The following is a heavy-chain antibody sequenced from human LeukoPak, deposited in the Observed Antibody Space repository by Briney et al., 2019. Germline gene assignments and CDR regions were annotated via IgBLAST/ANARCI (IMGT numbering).Heavy chain of an antibody. D-gene: IGHD2-2*01. CDR3: ARRLSIVVVPAARGWFDP. Sequence: SETLSLTCTVSGDSISSCNYYWGRIPQPPGKGREWLVSIYYSGSTYYNPSHQSRVTISVDTSKNQFSLKLSSVTAADTAVYYCARRLSIVVVPAARGWFDPWGQGTLVTVSS. CDR1: GDSISSCNYY. CDR2: IYYSGST. V-gene: IGHV4-39*01. J-gene: IGHJ5*02.